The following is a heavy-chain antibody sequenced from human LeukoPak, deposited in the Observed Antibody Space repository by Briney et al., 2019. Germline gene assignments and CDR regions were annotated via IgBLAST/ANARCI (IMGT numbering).Heavy chain of an antibody. CDR2: IYYSGST. D-gene: IGHD3-22*01. CDR3: ARVDYYYDSSGDPPDAFDI. CDR1: GGSISSYY. Sequence: SETLSLTCTVSGGSISSYYWSWIRQPPGKGLEWSGYIYYSGSTNYNPSLKSRVTISVDTSKNQFSLKLSSVTAADTAVYYCARVDYYYDSSGDPPDAFDIWGQGTMVTVSS. J-gene: IGHJ3*02. V-gene: IGHV4-59*01.